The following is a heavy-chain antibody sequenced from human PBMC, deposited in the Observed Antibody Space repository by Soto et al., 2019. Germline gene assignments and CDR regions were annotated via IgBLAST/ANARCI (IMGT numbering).Heavy chain of an antibody. J-gene: IGHJ6*02. CDR2: MNPNSCGT. CDR3: VRSYRSGGVVPTAP. Sequence: QVQLVQSGAEVKKPGASVKVSCKASGYTFIGYEMHWVRQAPGQGLEWMGWMNPNSCGTKNAQKFQGRVTMTRDTSISTAYMELSRLRSDDTAVYYCVRSYRSGGVVPTAPWGQGTTVIVSS. V-gene: IGHV1-2*02. D-gene: IGHD2-2*01. CDR1: GYTFIGYE.